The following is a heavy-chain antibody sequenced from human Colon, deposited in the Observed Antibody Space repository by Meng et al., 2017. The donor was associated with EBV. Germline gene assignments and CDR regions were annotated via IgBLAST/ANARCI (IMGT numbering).Heavy chain of an antibody. Sequence: AGTGLVKHAQTRSLTCSVSSGSISSGDYYWSWIRQPPGKCLELIGYIYYSGSTYYNPSLKSRVTISVDTSKNQFSLKLSSVTAADTAVYYCARDRGGLGAFDYWGQGTLVTVSS. CDR1: SGSISSGDYY. CDR2: IYYSGST. J-gene: IGHJ4*02. D-gene: IGHD5-12*01. V-gene: IGHV4-30-4*01. CDR3: ARDRGGLGAFDY.